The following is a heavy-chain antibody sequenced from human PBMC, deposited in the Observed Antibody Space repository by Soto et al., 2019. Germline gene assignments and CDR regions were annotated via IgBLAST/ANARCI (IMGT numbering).Heavy chain of an antibody. CDR3: ARGRYGDY. Sequence: QVHLVQSGAAVKKPGASVKVTCKGSGYAFTTYGITWVRQAPGQGLEWMGWISAHNGNTNYAQKLQGRVTVTRDTSTSTSYMELRSLRSDDTAVYYCARGRYGDYWGQGAPVTVSS. CDR1: GYAFTTYG. CDR2: ISAHNGNT. D-gene: IGHD1-1*01. J-gene: IGHJ4*02. V-gene: IGHV1-18*01.